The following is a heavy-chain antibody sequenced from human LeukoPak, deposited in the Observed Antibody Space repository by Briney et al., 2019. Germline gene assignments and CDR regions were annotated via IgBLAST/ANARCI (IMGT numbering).Heavy chain of an antibody. J-gene: IGHJ4*02. D-gene: IGHD3-22*01. CDR3: ARTPIYYYDNSGYYN. CDR1: GGSISSYY. V-gene: IGHV4-59*12. CDR2: IYYSGST. Sequence: SETLSLTCTVSGGSISSYYWSWIRQPPGKGLEWIGYIYYSGSTNYNSSLKSRVTILVDMSKNQFSLKLSSVTAADTAVYYCARTPIYYYDNSGYYNWGQGTLVTVSS.